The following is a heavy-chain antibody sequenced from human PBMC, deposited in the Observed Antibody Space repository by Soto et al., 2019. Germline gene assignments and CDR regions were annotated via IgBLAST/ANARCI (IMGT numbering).Heavy chain of an antibody. CDR1: GFTFSDSY. Sequence: GGSLRLSCAASGFTFSDSYMSWIRQAPGKGLEWISYITFGGNTVYYADSLKGRFTISRDNAKNSLYLQMNRLRAEDTAVYCCARVSWREKYGMDVWGQGTTVTVS. CDR3: ARVSWREKYGMDV. CDR2: ITFGGNTV. V-gene: IGHV3-11*01. J-gene: IGHJ6*02.